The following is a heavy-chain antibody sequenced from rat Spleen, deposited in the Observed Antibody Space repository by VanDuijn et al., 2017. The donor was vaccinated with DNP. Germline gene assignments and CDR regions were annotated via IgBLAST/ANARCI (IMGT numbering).Heavy chain of an antibody. V-gene: IGHV5-22*01. D-gene: IGHD1-1*01. J-gene: IGHJ3*01. CDR3: AIYFYSGDNWFAY. CDR2: ITYDGAKT. Sequence: EVQVVESGGGLVQPGRSLKLSCAASGFTFSDYYMTWVRQAPTKGLEWVAYITYDGAKTYYRDSVKGRFTISRDNAKSTLYLQMNSLSSQDMATYYCAIYFYSGDNWFAYWGQGTLVTVSS. CDR1: GFTFSDYY.